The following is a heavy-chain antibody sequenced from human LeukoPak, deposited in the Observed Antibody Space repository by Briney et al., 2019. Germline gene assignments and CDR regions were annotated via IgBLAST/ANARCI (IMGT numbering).Heavy chain of an antibody. CDR3: ARVGSGGSPDY. D-gene: IGHD2-15*01. CDR2: IYYSGST. CDR1: GGSISSYY. Sequence: PSETLSLTCTVSGGSISSYYWSWIRQPPGKGLEWIGYIYYSGSTNYNPSLKSRVTISVDTSKNQFSLKLSSVTAADTAVYYCARVGSGGSPDYWGQGTLVTVPS. V-gene: IGHV4-59*01. J-gene: IGHJ4*02.